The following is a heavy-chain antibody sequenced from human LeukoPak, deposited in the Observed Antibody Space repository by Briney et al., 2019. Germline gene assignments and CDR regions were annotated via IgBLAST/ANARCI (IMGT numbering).Heavy chain of an antibody. V-gene: IGHV3-48*04. J-gene: IGHJ2*01. CDR3: TRATASYYSRNWYFDL. CDR2: IGSSTDTI. D-gene: IGHD1-26*01. Sequence: GGSLRLSCTASGFTFSTYSVNWVRQAPGKGLEWVSYIGSSTDTIYYADSVKGRFTISRDNSKNSLYLQMNSLRAEDTAVYFCTRATASYYSRNWYFDLWGRGTLVTVSS. CDR1: GFTFSTYS.